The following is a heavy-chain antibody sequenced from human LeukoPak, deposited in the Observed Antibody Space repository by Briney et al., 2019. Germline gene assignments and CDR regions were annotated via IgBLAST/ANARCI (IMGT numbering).Heavy chain of an antibody. Sequence: GGSLRLSCAASGFTFSSYSMNWVRQAPGEGLEWVSYISSGSTTIYYADSVKGRFTISRDNARKSLYLQMNSLGDEDTAVYYCARGDTAIDYWGQGTLVTVSS. CDR3: ARGDTAIDY. J-gene: IGHJ4*02. CDR1: GFTFSSYS. V-gene: IGHV3-48*02. D-gene: IGHD5-18*01. CDR2: ISSGSTTI.